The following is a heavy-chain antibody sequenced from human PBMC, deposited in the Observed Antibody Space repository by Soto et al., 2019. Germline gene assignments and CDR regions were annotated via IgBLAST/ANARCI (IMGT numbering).Heavy chain of an antibody. D-gene: IGHD3-16*02. J-gene: IGHJ4*02. V-gene: IGHV3-23*01. CDR1: GFTFSSYA. CDR2: ISGSGGST. CDR3: AKDLGRDDYIWGSYPLSSYFDY. Sequence: GGSLRLSCAASGFTFSSYAMSWVRQAPGKGLEWVSAISGSGGSTYYADSVKGRFTISRDNSKNTLYLKMNSLRAEDTAVYYCAKDLGRDDYIWGSYPLSSYFDYWGQGTLVTVSS.